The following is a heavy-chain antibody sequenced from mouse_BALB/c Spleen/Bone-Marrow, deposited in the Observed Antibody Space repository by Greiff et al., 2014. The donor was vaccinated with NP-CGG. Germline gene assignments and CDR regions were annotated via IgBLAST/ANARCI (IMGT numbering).Heavy chain of an antibody. D-gene: IGHD4-1*01. Sequence: QVQLKQSGSVLVRPGASVKLSCKASGYTFTSSWMHWAKQRPGRGLEWIGEIHPNSGNTNYNEKFKGKATLTVDTSSSTAYVDLSSPTSEDSAVYYCARSGFDYWGQGTTLTVSS. J-gene: IGHJ2*01. CDR3: ARSGFDY. V-gene: IGHV1S130*01. CDR1: GYTFTSSW. CDR2: IHPNSGNT.